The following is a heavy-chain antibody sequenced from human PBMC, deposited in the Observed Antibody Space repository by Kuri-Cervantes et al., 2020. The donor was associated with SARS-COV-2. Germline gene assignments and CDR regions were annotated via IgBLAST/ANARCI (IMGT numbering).Heavy chain of an antibody. Sequence: SETLSLTCSVSGGSINSSSFYWSWIRQPPGKGLEWIGYIYYSGSTNYNPSLKSRVTISADTSKNQFSLKLSSVTAADTAVYYCARVPRFCTNGVCYAFDIWSQGTMVTVSS. D-gene: IGHD2-8*01. J-gene: IGHJ3*02. CDR2: IYYSGST. V-gene: IGHV4-61*01. CDR1: GGSINSSSFY. CDR3: ARVPRFCTNGVCYAFDI.